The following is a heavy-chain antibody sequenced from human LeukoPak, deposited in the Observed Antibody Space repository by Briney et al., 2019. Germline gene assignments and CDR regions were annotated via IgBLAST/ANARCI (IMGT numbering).Heavy chain of an antibody. CDR3: AKDRVGSSGWYFDY. CDR1: GFTFSSYA. Sequence: GGSLRLSCAASGFTFSSYAMSWVRQAPGKGLEWVSAISGSGGSTYYADSVKGRFTISRDNSKNTLYLQMNSLRAEDTAVYYFAKDRVGSSGWYFDYWGQGTLVTVSS. V-gene: IGHV3-23*01. J-gene: IGHJ4*02. CDR2: ISGSGGST. D-gene: IGHD6-19*01.